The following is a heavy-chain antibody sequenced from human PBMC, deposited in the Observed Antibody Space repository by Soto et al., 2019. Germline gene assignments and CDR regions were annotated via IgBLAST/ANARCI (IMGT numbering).Heavy chain of an antibody. V-gene: IGHV4-59*01. Sequence: SETLSLTCTVSGGSISSYYWSWIRQPPGKGLEWIGYIYYSGSTNYNPSLKSRVTISVDTSKNQFSLKLSSVTAADTAVYYCARAYGDDYYYYYYMDVWGKGTTVTVSS. CDR2: IYYSGST. CDR1: GGSISSYY. D-gene: IGHD4-17*01. CDR3: ARAYGDDYYYYYYMDV. J-gene: IGHJ6*03.